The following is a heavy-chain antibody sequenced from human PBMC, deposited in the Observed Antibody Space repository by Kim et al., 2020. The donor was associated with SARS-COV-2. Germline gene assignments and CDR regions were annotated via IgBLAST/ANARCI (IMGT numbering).Heavy chain of an antibody. J-gene: IGHJ5*02. CDR3: ARVGALHLGDANWFDP. D-gene: IGHD3-16*01. Sequence: SVKGRFTISRDNSKNTLYLQMNSLRAEDTAVYYCARVGALHLGDANWFDPWGQGTLVTVSS. V-gene: IGHV3-30*01.